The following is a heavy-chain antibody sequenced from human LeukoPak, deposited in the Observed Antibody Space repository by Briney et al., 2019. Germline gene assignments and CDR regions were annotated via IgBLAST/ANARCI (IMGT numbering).Heavy chain of an antibody. J-gene: IGHJ4*02. Sequence: GGSLRLSCAASGFTFSSYSMNWVRQAPGNGLEWVSSISSSSSYIYYADSVKGRFTISRDNAKNSLYLQMNSLRAEDTAVYYCARDRRGDFDYWGQGTLVTVSS. V-gene: IGHV3-21*04. CDR1: GFTFSSYS. D-gene: IGHD3-10*01. CDR2: ISSSSSYI. CDR3: ARDRRGDFDY.